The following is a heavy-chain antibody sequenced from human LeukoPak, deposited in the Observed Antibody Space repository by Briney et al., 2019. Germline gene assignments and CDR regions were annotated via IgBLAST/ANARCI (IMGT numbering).Heavy chain of an antibody. D-gene: IGHD6-19*01. CDR2: ISSSGSTI. V-gene: IGHV3-11*01. J-gene: IGHJ4*02. CDR1: GFTFSDYY. Sequence: PGGSLRLSCAASGFTFSDYYMSWIRQAPGKGLEWVSYISSSGSTIYYADSVKGRFTISRDNAKNSLYLQMNGLRAEDTAVYYCARDRYSSGWYERTCEYWGQGTLVTVSS. CDR3: ARDRYSSGWYERTCEY.